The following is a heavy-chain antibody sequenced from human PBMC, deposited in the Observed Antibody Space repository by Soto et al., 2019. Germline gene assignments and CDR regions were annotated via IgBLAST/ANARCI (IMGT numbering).Heavy chain of an antibody. D-gene: IGHD3-9*01. J-gene: IGHJ4*02. V-gene: IGHV4-4*02. CDR2: IYHSGST. Sequence: PSETLSLTCAVSGGSISSSNWWSWVRQPPGKGLEWIGEIYHSGSTNYNPSLKSRVTISVDKSKNQFSLKLSSVTAADTAVYYCARLGYDILTGYSRDFDYWGQGTLVTVSS. CDR1: GGSISSSNW. CDR3: ARLGYDILTGYSRDFDY.